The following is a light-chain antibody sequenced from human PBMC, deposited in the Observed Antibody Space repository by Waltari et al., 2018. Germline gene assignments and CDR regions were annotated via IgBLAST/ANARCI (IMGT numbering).Light chain of an antibody. J-gene: IGKJ4*01. CDR2: DAS. CDR1: PSTRST. Sequence: EIVLTQSPATLSVSPGERATLSCWASPSTRSTLAWYQQKPGQAPRLLIYDASTRATGIPVRFSGSGSGTYFTLTISSLQSEDFAVYYCQQYTNWPLTFGGGTKVEI. CDR3: QQYTNWPLT. V-gene: IGKV3D-15*01.